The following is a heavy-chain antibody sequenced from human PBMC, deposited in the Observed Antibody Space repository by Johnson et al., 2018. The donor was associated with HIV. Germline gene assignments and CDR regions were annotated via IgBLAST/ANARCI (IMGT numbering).Heavy chain of an antibody. V-gene: IGHV3-33*08. D-gene: IGHD3-16*02. Sequence: QVQLVESGGGMVQPGRSLRLSCAASGFTFSSYGMHWVRQAPGKGLEWVAVMWYDGSNKYYADSVKGRFIISRDNSKNTLYLQMNSLRAEDSAVYYCAIGDRYHAFDIWGQGTMVTVSS. J-gene: IGHJ3*02. CDR3: AIGDRYHAFDI. CDR2: MWYDGSNK. CDR1: GFTFSSYG.